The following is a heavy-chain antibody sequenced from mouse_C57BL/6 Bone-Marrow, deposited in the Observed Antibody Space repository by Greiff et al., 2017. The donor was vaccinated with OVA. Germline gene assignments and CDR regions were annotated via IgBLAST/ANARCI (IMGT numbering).Heavy chain of an antibody. CDR3: ARWGITTSYYFDY. D-gene: IGHD2-4*01. J-gene: IGHJ2*01. CDR2: IDPSDSET. Sequence: QVQLQQPGAELVRPGSSVKLSCKASGYTFTSYWMHWVKQRPIQGLEWIGNIDPSDSETHYNQKFKDKATLTVDKSSSTAYMQLSSLTSEDSAVYYCARWGITTSYYFDYWGQGTTLTVSS. V-gene: IGHV1-52*01. CDR1: GYTFTSYW.